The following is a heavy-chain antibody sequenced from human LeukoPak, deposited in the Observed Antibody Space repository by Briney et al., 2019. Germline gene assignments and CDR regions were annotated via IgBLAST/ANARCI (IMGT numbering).Heavy chain of an antibody. CDR1: RFTFSSYS. J-gene: IGHJ4*02. Sequence: GGSLRLSCAASRFTFSSYSMNWVRQAPGKGLVWVSRINGDGSITNYADSVKGRFTISGDNAKNTLYLQMNSLRAEDTAVYYCRGVAARRDFDYWGQGTLVTVSS. V-gene: IGHV3-74*01. D-gene: IGHD6-6*01. CDR3: RGVAARRDFDY. CDR2: INGDGSIT.